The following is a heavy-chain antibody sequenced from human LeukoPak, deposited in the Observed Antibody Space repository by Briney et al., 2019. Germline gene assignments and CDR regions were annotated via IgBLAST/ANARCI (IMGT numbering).Heavy chain of an antibody. D-gene: IGHD6-19*01. J-gene: IGHJ4*02. CDR1: GFSFSTYA. V-gene: IGHV3-33*01. CDR2: IWYDGSNK. CDR3: AGDPPHSGWAFNY. Sequence: PGGSLRLSCAASGFSFSTYAMHWVRQAPGKGLEWVAMIWYDGSNKHYADSVKGRFTISRDNSKNTLSLQLNSLKAEDTAIYYCAGDPPHSGWAFNYWGQGTLVTASS.